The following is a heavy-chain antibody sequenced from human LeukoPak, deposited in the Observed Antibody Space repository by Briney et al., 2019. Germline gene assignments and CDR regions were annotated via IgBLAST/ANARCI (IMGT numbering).Heavy chain of an antibody. Sequence: PSQTLSLTCTVSGGSISTYYWSWIRQPPGKGLEWIGNIHHSGRTNSNPSLKSRVTISVDMSKNQFSLKLSSVTAADTAMYSCARVGSGWANDALDIWGQGTMVTVSS. D-gene: IGHD6-19*01. V-gene: IGHV4-59*01. CDR1: GGSISTYY. J-gene: IGHJ3*02. CDR3: ARVGSGWANDALDI. CDR2: IHHSGRT.